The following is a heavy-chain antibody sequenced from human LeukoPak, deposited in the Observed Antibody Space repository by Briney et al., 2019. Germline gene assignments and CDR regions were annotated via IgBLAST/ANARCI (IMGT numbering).Heavy chain of an antibody. CDR1: GYTFTSCG. CDR3: ARGSPEILGFRNAFDI. CDR2: ISAYNGNT. V-gene: IGHV1-18*01. Sequence: ASVKVSCKASGYTFTSCGISWVRQAPGQGLEWMGWISAYNGNTNYAQKLQGRVTMATDTSTSTAYMELRRLRSDDTAVYHCARGSPEILGFRNAFDIWGQGTMVTVSS. J-gene: IGHJ3*02. D-gene: IGHD3-10*01.